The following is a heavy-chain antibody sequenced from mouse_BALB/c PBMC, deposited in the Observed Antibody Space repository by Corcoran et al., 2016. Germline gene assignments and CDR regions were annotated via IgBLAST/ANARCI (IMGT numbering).Heavy chain of an antibody. CDR1: GYTFTSYV. J-gene: IGHJ2*01. Sequence: EVQLQQAVPELVKPGASVKMSCKASGYTFTSYVMHWVKQKPGQGLEWVGYIYPYNDDTKYNEEFKGKATLTSDKSSSTAYMELNSLTSEDSAVYYCAREVPGGYPFDYWGQGTTLTVSS. CDR3: AREVPGGYPFDY. D-gene: IGHD2-2*01. V-gene: IGHV1S136*01. CDR2: IYPYNDDT.